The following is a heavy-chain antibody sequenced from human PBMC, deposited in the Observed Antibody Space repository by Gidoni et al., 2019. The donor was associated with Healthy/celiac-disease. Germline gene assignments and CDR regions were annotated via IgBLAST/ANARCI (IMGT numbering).Heavy chain of an antibody. CDR2: ISGSGGST. CDR1: GFTFSSYA. CDR3: AKDESPTWFGELLYYFDY. V-gene: IGHV3-23*01. J-gene: IGHJ4*02. Sequence: EVQLLESGGGLVQPGGSLRLSCAASGFTFSSYAMSWVRQAPGKGLEWVSAISGSGGSTYYADSVKGRFTISRDNSKNTLYLQMNSLRAEDTAVYYCAKDESPTWFGELLYYFDYWGQGTLVTVSS. D-gene: IGHD3-10*01.